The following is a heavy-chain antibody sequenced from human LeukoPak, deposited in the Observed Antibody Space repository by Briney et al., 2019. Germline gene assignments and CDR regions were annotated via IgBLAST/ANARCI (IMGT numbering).Heavy chain of an antibody. J-gene: IGHJ4*02. CDR2: IYPGDSDT. CDR3: ASLVVVAATIDYFDY. V-gene: IGHV5-51*01. CDR1: GYSFTSYW. Sequence: GESLKISCKGSGYSFTSYWIGWVRQMPGKGLECMGIIYPGDSDTRYSPSFQGQVTISADKSISTAYLQWSSLKASDTAMYYCASLVVVAATIDYFDYWGQGTLVTVSS. D-gene: IGHD2-15*01.